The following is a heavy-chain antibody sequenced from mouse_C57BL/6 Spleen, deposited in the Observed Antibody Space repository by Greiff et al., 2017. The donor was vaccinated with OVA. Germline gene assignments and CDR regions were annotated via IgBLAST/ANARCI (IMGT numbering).Heavy chain of an antibody. CDR1: GYTFTGYW. D-gene: IGHD3-2*02. Sequence: QVQLKESGAELMKPGASVKLSCKATGYTFTGYWIEWVKQRPGHGLEWIGEILPGSGSTNYNAKFKGKATFTADTSSNTAYMQLSSLTTEDSAIYYCARSDSSGSSYYFDYWGQGTTLTVSS. CDR2: ILPGSGST. CDR3: ARSDSSGSSYYFDY. V-gene: IGHV1-9*01. J-gene: IGHJ2*01.